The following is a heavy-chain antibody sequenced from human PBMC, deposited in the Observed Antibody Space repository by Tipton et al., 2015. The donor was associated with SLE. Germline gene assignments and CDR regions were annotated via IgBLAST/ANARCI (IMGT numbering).Heavy chain of an antibody. CDR2: IDTSGNT. V-gene: IGHV4-4*07. Sequence: TLSLTCTVSGDSISSNKYWSWIRQSAGEGLEWIGRIDTSGNTNYNPSLKSRVTMSVDTSKNHFSLKLISVTAADTAVYYCAREFLNPVTTVHYYFDLWGRGTLVTVSS. CDR1: GDSISSNKY. D-gene: IGHD4-11*01. J-gene: IGHJ2*01. CDR3: AREFLNPVTTVHYYFDL.